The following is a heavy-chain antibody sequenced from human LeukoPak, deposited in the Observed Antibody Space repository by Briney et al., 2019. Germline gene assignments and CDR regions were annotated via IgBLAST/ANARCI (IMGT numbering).Heavy chain of an antibody. Sequence: PSETLSLTCTVSGGSISSYYWSWIRQPPGKGLEWIGYIYYSGSTNYNPSLKSRVTISVDTSKNQFSLKLSFVTAADTAVYYCARHMGLGYTYFYPYFDYWGQGTLVTVSS. CDR1: GGSISSYY. J-gene: IGHJ4*01. D-gene: IGHD1-1*01. CDR3: ARHMGLGYTYFYPYFDY. V-gene: IGHV4-59*08. CDR2: IYYSGST.